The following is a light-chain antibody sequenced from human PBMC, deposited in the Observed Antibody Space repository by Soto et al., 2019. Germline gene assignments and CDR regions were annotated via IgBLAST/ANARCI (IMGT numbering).Light chain of an antibody. CDR3: QQYGSSPPWT. V-gene: IGKV3-20*01. CDR2: GAS. Sequence: EIVLTQSPGTLSLSPGERATLSCRASQSVSSSNLAWYQQKFGQAPRLLIYGASSRATGIPDRFSGSGSGTDFTLTISRLEPEDFAVYYCQQYGSSPPWTFGQGTKVEIK. J-gene: IGKJ1*01. CDR1: QSVSSSN.